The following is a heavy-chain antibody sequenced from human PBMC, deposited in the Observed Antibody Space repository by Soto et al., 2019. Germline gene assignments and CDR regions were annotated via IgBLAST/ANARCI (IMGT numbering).Heavy chain of an antibody. J-gene: IGHJ4*02. Sequence: QVQLVESGAEVKKPGSSEKVSCKASGDTFSTYSISWVRQAPGQGLEWLGGIIPILGTPSYAQRFQGRVTITADKSTSTAYMELSSLRSEDTAVYYCARERSRYDRSGYYRPDYWGQGTLVTVSS. CDR1: GDTFSTYS. V-gene: IGHV1-69*06. CDR2: IIPILGTP. CDR3: ARERSRYDRSGYYRPDY. D-gene: IGHD3-22*01.